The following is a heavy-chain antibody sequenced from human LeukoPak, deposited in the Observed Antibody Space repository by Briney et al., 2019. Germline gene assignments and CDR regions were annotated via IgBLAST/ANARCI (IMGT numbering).Heavy chain of an antibody. CDR3: ARRSPGWELLGYCYYYGMDV. Sequence: ASVKVSCKASGYTFTSYDINWVRQAPGQGLEWMGWMNPNSGNTGYAQKLQGRVTMTRNTSISSAYMELSSLRSEDTAVYYCARRSPGWELLGYCYYYGMDVWGQGTTVTVSS. D-gene: IGHD1-26*01. V-gene: IGHV1-8*01. J-gene: IGHJ6*02. CDR2: MNPNSGNT. CDR1: GYTFTSYD.